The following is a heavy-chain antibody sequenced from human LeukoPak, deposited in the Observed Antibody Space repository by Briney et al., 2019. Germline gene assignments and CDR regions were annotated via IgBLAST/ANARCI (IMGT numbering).Heavy chain of an antibody. Sequence: SGGSLRLSCAASGFTFSSYSMNWVRQAPGKGLEWVSYISSSSSTIYYADSVKGRFTISRDNAKNSLYLQMNSLRAEDTAVYYCARDYRHDAFDIWGQGTMVTVSS. V-gene: IGHV3-48*04. CDR1: GFTFSSYS. CDR2: ISSSSSTI. J-gene: IGHJ3*02. CDR3: ARDYRHDAFDI.